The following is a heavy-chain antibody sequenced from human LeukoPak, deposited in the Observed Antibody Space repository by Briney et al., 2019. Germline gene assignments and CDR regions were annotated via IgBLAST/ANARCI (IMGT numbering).Heavy chain of an antibody. CDR3: AKHANVRSSSWYNY. V-gene: IGHV3-23*01. Sequence: GGSLRLSCAASGFTFSSYAMSWVRQAPGKGLEWVSAISGSGGSTYYAGSVKGRFTISRDNSKNTLYLQMNSLRAEDTAVYYCAKHANVRSSSWYNYWGQGTLVTVSS. D-gene: IGHD6-13*01. CDR1: GFTFSSYA. CDR2: ISGSGGST. J-gene: IGHJ4*02.